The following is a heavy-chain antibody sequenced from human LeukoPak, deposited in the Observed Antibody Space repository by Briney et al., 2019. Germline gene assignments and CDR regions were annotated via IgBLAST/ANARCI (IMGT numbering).Heavy chain of an antibody. CDR2: ISSSSITI. V-gene: IGHV3-48*02. Sequence: PGGSLRLSCAASGFTFRSYSMNCVRQSPGKGLEWVSYISSSSITIYYSDSVKGRFTISRDNAKNSLYLQMNSLRDDDTAVYYCARQPRGSYSFQHWGQGTPVTVSS. CDR1: GFTFRSYS. CDR3: ARQPRGSYSFQH. D-gene: IGHD1-26*01. J-gene: IGHJ1*01.